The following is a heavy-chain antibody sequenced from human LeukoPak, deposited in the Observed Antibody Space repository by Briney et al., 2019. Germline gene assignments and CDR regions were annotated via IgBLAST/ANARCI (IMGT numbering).Heavy chain of an antibody. V-gene: IGHV4-34*01. J-gene: IGHJ4*02. CDR1: GGSFSGYY. D-gene: IGHD6-19*01. CDR2: INHSGST. CDR3: ARRSAVAAHLDY. Sequence: SGTLSLTCAVYGGSFSGYYWSWIRQPPGKGLEWIGEINHSGSTNYNPSLKSRVTISVDTSKNQFSLKLSSVTAADTAVYYCARRSAVAAHLDYWGQGTLVTVSS.